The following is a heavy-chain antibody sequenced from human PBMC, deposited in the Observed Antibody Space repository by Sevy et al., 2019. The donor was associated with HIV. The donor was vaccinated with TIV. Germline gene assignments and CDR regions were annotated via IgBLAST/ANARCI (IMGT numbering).Heavy chain of an antibody. CDR1: GYTFTGYY. CDR2: INPNSGGT. Sequence: ASVKVSCKASGYTFTGYYMHWVRQAPGQGLEWMGWINPNSGGTNYAQKFQGRVTMTRDTSISTAYMELSRLRSDDTAVYYCARAWGAVTTRYYYYSMDVWGQGTTVTVSS. J-gene: IGHJ6*02. V-gene: IGHV1-2*02. D-gene: IGHD4-4*01. CDR3: ARAWGAVTTRYYYYSMDV.